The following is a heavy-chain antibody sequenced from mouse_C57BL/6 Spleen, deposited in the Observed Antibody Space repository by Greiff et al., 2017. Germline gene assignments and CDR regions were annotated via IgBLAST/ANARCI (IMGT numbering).Heavy chain of an antibody. J-gene: IGHJ1*03. D-gene: IGHD3-3*01. Sequence: EVKLVESGGGLVKPGGSLKLSCAASGFTFRDYGMHWVRQAQEKGLEWVAYISSGSSTIYYADTVKGRFTISSDNAKNTLFLQMTSLMSDDTAMYYCAGGAGNWYFDVWGTGTTVTVSS. CDR2: ISSGSSTI. V-gene: IGHV5-17*01. CDR3: AGGAGNWYFDV. CDR1: GFTFRDYG.